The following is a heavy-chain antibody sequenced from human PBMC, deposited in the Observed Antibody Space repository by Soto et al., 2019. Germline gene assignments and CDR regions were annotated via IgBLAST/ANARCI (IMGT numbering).Heavy chain of an antibody. D-gene: IGHD5-12*01. CDR3: ARDSLLRLKGGMDV. CDR2: IYYSGST. J-gene: IGHJ6*02. CDR1: GGSISSGDYY. Sequence: SETLSLTCTVSGGSISSGDYYWSWIRQLPGKGLEWIGYIYYSGSTYYNPSLKSRVTISVDTSKNQFSLKLSSVTAADTAVYYCARDSLLRLKGGMDVWGQGTTVTV. V-gene: IGHV4-30-4*01.